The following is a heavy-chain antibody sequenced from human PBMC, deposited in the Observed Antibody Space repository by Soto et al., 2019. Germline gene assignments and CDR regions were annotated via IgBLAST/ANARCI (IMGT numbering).Heavy chain of an antibody. CDR1: GFTFSDYY. CDR3: ARSTSGKFDY. Sequence: GGSLRLSCAASGFTFSDYYLHWVRHVPGKGLVWVSRMSGDGTDIKYADSVRGRFTISRDNARNPLYLQMSSLRAEDKSLYYCARSTSGKFDYWGQGTLVTVSS. J-gene: IGHJ4*02. CDR2: MSGDGTDI. D-gene: IGHD1-1*01. V-gene: IGHV3-74*03.